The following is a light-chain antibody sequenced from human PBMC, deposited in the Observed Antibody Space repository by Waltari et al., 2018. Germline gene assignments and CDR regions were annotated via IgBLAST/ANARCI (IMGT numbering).Light chain of an antibody. CDR2: KDT. Sequence: SYELTQPSSVSVSPGQTARITFSGDVLAKKYARWFQQKPGQAPVVVIFKDTGRPSGIPERFSGSSSGTTVTLTISGAQVEDEADYYCYSAADNNLVFGGGTKLTVL. J-gene: IGLJ3*02. CDR1: VLAKKY. CDR3: YSAADNNLV. V-gene: IGLV3-27*01.